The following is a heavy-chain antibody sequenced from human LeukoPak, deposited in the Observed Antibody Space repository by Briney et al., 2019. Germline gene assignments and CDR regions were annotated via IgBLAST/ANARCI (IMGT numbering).Heavy chain of an antibody. V-gene: IGHV2-70*11. D-gene: IGHD1-26*01. CDR1: GFSLSTSGMC. CDR3: ARMSGELLQSFDI. J-gene: IGHJ3*02. Sequence: SGPALVEPTQTLTLTCTFSGFSLSTSGMCVSWIRQPPGKALEWLARIDWDDDKYYSTSLKTRLTISKDTSKNQVVLTMTNMDPVDTATYYCARMSGELLQSFDIWGQGTMVTVSS. CDR2: IDWDDDK.